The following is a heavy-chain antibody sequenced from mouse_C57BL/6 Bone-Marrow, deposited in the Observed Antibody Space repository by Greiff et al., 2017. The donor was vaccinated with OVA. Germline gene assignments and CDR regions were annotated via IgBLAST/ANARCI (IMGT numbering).Heavy chain of an antibody. J-gene: IGHJ2*01. CDR3: ARGPIYDYFDY. Sequence: EVKLQESGPGLVKPSQSLSLTCSVTGYSITSGYYWNWIRQFPGNKLEWMGYISYDGSNNYNPSLKNRISITRDTSKNQFFLKLNSVTTEDTATYYCARGPIYDYFDYWGQGTTLTVSS. CDR1: GYSITSGYY. CDR2: ISYDGSN. D-gene: IGHD2-3*01. V-gene: IGHV3-6*01.